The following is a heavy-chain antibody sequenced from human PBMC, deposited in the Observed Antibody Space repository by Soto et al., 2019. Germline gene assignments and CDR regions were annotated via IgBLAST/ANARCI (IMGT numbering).Heavy chain of an antibody. CDR1: GGSISSGDYY. V-gene: IGHV4-30-4*01. Sequence: SETLSLTCTVSGGSISSGDYYWSGIRQPPGKGLEWIGYIYYSGSTYYNPSLKSRVTISVDTSKNQFSLKLSSVTGTDTAVYYCARVLLSANDYWGEGTLVTVSS. J-gene: IGHJ4*02. CDR3: ARVLLSANDY. D-gene: IGHD2-21*01. CDR2: IYYSGST.